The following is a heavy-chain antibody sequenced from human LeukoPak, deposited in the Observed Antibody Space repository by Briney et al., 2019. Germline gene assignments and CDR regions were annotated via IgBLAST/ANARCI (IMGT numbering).Heavy chain of an antibody. CDR3: ARRSRTGWDLDY. CDR2: IYPDDSDI. CDR1: GYSFTSYW. V-gene: IGHV5-51*01. J-gene: IGHJ4*02. D-gene: IGHD1-1*01. Sequence: GESLKISCKGSGYSFTSYWIGWVRQMPGKGLECMGAIYPDDSDIRYSPSFQGQVTFSADKSISTAYLQWSSLKASDTAMYYCARRSRTGWDLDYWGQGTLVTVSS.